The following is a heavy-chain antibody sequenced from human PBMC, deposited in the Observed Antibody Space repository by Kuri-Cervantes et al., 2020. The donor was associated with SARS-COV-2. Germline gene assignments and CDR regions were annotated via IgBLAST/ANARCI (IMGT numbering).Heavy chain of an antibody. CDR1: GYTFTSYY. CDR2: INPNSGGT. J-gene: IGHJ5*02. V-gene: IGHV1-2*02. D-gene: IGHD3-22*01. CDR3: ARLSYYYDSSGYYGGNWFDP. Sequence: ASVKVSCKASGYTFTSYYMHWVRQAPGQGLEWMGWINPNSGGTNYAQKFQGRVTMTRDTSISTAYIELSRLRSDDTAVYYCARLSYYYDSSGYYGGNWFDPWGQGTLVTVSS.